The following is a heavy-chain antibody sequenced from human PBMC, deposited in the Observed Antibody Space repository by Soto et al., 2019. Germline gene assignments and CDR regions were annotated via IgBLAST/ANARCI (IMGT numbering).Heavy chain of an antibody. J-gene: IGHJ4*02. Sequence: EVQLLQSGGGLVQPGGSLRLSCAASGFSFSSLAMSFVRQAPGKGLEWVTAISDSGTCTYGADSMKARFMSSRDNSKNTLYRQVPSLPAEDTAIYYCVKHPSTRLWGSSWEFSFEYWGQGYLVTVS. D-gene: IGHD6-13*01. V-gene: IGHV3-23*01. CDR2: ISDSGTCT. CDR3: VKHPSTRLWGSSWEFSFEY. CDR1: GFSFSSLA.